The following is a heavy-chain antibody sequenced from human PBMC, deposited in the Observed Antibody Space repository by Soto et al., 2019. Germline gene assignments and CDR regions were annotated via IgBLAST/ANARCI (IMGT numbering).Heavy chain of an antibody. CDR2: IFHGGST. CDR3: ARPHYDSNTFYSFFDY. V-gene: IGHV4-34*12. J-gene: IGHJ4*02. CDR1: DGSFSGYY. D-gene: IGHD3-22*01. Sequence: SETLSLTCAVYDGSFSGYYWSWIRQPPGKGLEWIGEIFHGGSTNYSPSLKSRVTISVDTSKNQFSLELSSVTAADTAVYFCARPHYDSNTFYSFFDYWGQGTLVTVSS.